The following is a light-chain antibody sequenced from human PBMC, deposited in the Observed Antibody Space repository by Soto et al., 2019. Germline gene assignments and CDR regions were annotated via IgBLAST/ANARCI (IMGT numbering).Light chain of an antibody. CDR1: SSNIGSKT. V-gene: IGLV1-44*01. Sequence: QSALTQPPSASGTPGQRVTISCSGSSSNIGSKTVNWYQQLPGTAPKLLIYSNYQRPSGVPDRFSGSKSGTAASLAISGLQSEDEADYYCSAWDASLNGYGFGTGTKLTVL. J-gene: IGLJ1*01. CDR3: SAWDASLNGYG. CDR2: SNY.